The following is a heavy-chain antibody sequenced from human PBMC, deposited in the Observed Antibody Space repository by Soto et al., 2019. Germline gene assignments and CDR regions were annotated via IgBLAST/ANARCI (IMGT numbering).Heavy chain of an antibody. J-gene: IGHJ4*02. V-gene: IGHV3-33*01. Sequence: QVQLVESGGGVVQPGRSLSLSCAASGFAFHGYAMHWVRQAPGKGLEWVAIIWYDGSNTYYGDSVKGRFTISRDNSKNTVYLQMNSLRVEDTAVYYCARDLKTRHCDYWGQGILVTVSS. CDR1: GFAFHGYA. D-gene: IGHD4-17*01. CDR3: ARDLKTRHCDY. CDR2: IWYDGSNT.